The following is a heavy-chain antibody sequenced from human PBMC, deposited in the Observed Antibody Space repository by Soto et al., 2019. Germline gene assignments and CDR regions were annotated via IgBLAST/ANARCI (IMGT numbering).Heavy chain of an antibody. CDR1: GGSISSYY. CDR3: ARIASYYYYGMDV. V-gene: IGHV4-59*01. J-gene: IGHJ6*02. CDR2: IYYSGST. D-gene: IGHD6-13*01. Sequence: SETLSLTCTVSGGSISSYYWSWIRQPPGRGLEWIGYIYYSGSTNYNPSLKSRVTISVDTSKNQFSLKLSSVTAADTAVYYCARIASYYYYGMDVWGQGTTVTVSS.